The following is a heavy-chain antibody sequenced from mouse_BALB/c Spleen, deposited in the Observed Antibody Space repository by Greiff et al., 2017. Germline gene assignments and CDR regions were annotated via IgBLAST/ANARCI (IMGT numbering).Heavy chain of an antibody. Sequence: DVMLVESGGGLVKPGGSLKLSCAASGFTFSDYYMYWVRQTPEKRLEWVATISDGGSYTYYPDSVKGRFTISRDNAKNNLYLQMSSLKSEDTAMYYCAKDHNYGGSYYFDYWGQGTTLTVSS. D-gene: IGHD1-1*01. V-gene: IGHV5-4*02. CDR3: AKDHNYGGSYYFDY. J-gene: IGHJ2*01. CDR1: GFTFSDYY. CDR2: ISDGGSYT.